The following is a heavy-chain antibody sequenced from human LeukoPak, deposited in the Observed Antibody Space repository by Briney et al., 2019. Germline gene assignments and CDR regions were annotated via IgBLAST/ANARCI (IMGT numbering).Heavy chain of an antibody. Sequence: SETLSLTCTVSGGSISSGSYYWSCIRQPAGKGLEWIGRIYTSGSTNYNPSLKSRVTISVDTSKNQFSLKLSSVTAADTAVYYCARVGLYYYGSGSPGAFDYWGQGTLVTVSS. CDR2: IYTSGST. D-gene: IGHD3-10*01. CDR1: GGSISSGSYY. V-gene: IGHV4-61*02. J-gene: IGHJ4*02. CDR3: ARVGLYYYGSGSPGAFDY.